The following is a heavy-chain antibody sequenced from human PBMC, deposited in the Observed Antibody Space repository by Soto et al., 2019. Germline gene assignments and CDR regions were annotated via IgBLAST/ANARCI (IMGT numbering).Heavy chain of an antibody. CDR1: GGTFSSYA. Sequence: QVQLVQSGAEVKKPGSSVKVSCKASGGTFSSYAISWVRQAPGQGLEWMGGIIPIFGTANYAQKFPGRVTITADESTSTAYMELSSLRSEDTAVYYCARARSAGYSGYEHFDYWGQGTLVTVSS. D-gene: IGHD5-12*01. J-gene: IGHJ4*02. CDR2: IIPIFGTA. V-gene: IGHV1-69*01. CDR3: ARARSAGYSGYEHFDY.